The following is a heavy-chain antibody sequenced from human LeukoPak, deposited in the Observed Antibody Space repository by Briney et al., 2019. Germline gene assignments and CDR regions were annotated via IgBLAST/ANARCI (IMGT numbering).Heavy chain of an antibody. J-gene: IGHJ5*02. CDR2: IYTSGST. CDR1: GGSISSSSYY. Sequence: PSETLSLTCTVSGGSISSSSYYWGWIRQPAGKGLEWIGRIYTSGSTNYNPSLKSRVTISVDTSKNQFSLKLSSVTAADTAVYYCARIFDFWSANAFDPWGQGTLVTVSS. V-gene: IGHV4-61*02. D-gene: IGHD3-3*01. CDR3: ARIFDFWSANAFDP.